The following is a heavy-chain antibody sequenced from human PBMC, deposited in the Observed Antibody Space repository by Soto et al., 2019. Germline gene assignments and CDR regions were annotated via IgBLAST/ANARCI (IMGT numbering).Heavy chain of an antibody. Sequence: ASVKVSCKASGYTFTGYYMHWVRQAPGQGLELMGWINPNSGGTNYAQKFQGWVTMTRDTSISTAYMELSRLRSDDTAVYYCARDRCSDWYDYRRQRPLVTVSS. D-gene: IGHD6-19*01. V-gene: IGHV1-2*04. J-gene: IGHJ4*02. CDR2: INPNSGGT. CDR3: ARDRCSDWYDY. CDR1: GYTFTGYY.